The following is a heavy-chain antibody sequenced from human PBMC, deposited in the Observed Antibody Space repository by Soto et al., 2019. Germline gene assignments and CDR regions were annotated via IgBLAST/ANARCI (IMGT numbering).Heavy chain of an antibody. D-gene: IGHD6-13*01. CDR3: ARESRSAAGTVEY. CDR1: GASISNYY. Sequence: QVQLQESGPGLVKPSETLSLTCTVSGASISNYYWSWIRQPAGKGLEWIGRIYASGNTNYNPSLKSRVTMSVDTSKNQFSLNLYSVTAADTAVYYCARESRSAAGTVEYWGQGTLVTVSS. J-gene: IGHJ4*02. V-gene: IGHV4-4*07. CDR2: IYASGNT.